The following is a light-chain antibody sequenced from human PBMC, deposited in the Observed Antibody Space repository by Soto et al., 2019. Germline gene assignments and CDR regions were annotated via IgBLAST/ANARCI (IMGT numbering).Light chain of an antibody. J-gene: IGKJ4*01. CDR3: QQYKNWPPLT. Sequence: EIVMTQSPATLSVSPGERATLSCRASQSVSSNLAWYQQKPGQAPRLLIYGAFTRATGIPVRFSGSGSGTEFTITISSLQSEDFAVYYCQQYKNWPPLTFGGGTKVEIK. CDR1: QSVSSN. CDR2: GAF. V-gene: IGKV3-15*01.